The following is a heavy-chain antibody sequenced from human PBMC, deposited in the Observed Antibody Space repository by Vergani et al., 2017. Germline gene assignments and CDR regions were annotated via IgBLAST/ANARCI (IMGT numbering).Heavy chain of an antibody. CDR2: IFTSGSP. Sequence: QVQLQESGPGLVKPSQTLSLTCTVSGGSISSGTFHWTWIRQPAGKGLEWIGRIFTSGSPNYNPSLKSRVTISVDTSKNQFSLKLRSVTAADTAVYYCARASYYGSGGHFDYWGQGTLVTVSS. CDR3: ARASYYGSGGHFDY. D-gene: IGHD3-10*01. CDR1: GGSISSGTFH. V-gene: IGHV4-61*02. J-gene: IGHJ4*02.